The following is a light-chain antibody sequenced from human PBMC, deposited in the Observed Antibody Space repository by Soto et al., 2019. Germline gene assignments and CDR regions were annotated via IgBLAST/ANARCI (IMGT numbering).Light chain of an antibody. J-gene: IGKJ2*01. V-gene: IGKV1-17*01. Sequence: DIQMTQSPSSLSASVGDRVTITCRASRDITYDCAWYQQRAGKAPKRLVYLASRLESGVPSRFGGSGSGTELTLTISSLQPEDFASYYCLHHNSYLPVFGQGTKLEIK. CDR2: LAS. CDR1: RDITYD. CDR3: LHHNSYLPV.